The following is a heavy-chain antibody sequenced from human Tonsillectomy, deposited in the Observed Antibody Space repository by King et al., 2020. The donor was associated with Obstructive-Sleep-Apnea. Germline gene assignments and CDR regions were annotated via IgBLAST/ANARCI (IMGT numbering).Heavy chain of an antibody. V-gene: IGHV3-7*01. Sequence: EVPLVESGGGLVQPGGSLKLSCAVSGFTFRDYWMNWVRQAPGKGLEWVANIDQDGSGKYYVDSVKGRFTISRDNAKNSLYLQMNSLRAEDTAVYFCARGRRWIQLWAFDYWGQGTLVTVSS. CDR3: ARGRRWIQLWAFDY. CDR1: GFTFRDYW. J-gene: IGHJ4*02. CDR2: IDQDGSGK. D-gene: IGHD5-18*01.